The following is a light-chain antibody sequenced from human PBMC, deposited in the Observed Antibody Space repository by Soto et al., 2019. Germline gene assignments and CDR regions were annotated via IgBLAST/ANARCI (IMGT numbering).Light chain of an antibody. CDR1: QSVDGY. CDR2: GAS. CDR3: QQYHKGTPIT. Sequence: EVLMTQSPGPQYVSLGESATLSCRASQSVDGYLAWYQQKPGQAPRLLIYGASTRATGVTARFRGGGSGTEFTLTISSLQSEDSAVYYCQQYHKGTPITFGQGTRLEIK. J-gene: IGKJ5*01. V-gene: IGKV3-15*01.